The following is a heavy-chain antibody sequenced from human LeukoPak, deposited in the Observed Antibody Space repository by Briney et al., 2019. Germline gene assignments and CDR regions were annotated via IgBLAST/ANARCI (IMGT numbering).Heavy chain of an antibody. V-gene: IGHV1-69*05. CDR3: AKDRRTPYYFDY. D-gene: IGHD4-23*01. Sequence: ASVKVSCKASGGTFSSYAISWVRQAPGQGLEWMGGIIPIFGTANYAQKFQGRVTITTDESTSTAYMELSSLRAEDTAVYYCAKDRRTPYYFDYWGQGTLVTVSS. CDR2: IIPIFGTA. J-gene: IGHJ4*02. CDR1: GGTFSSYA.